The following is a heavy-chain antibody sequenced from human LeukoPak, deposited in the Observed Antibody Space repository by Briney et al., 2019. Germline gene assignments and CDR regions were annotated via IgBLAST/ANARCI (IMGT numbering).Heavy chain of an antibody. Sequence: SETLSLTCSVSGGSMSGSYWKWIRQSPGKGLEWMGYVSYSGSTYYNPSLQSRVTISVDTSKNQFSLKLSSMTAADTAVYYCARLITDYGDLYFDLWGRGTLVTVSS. D-gene: IGHD4-17*01. CDR1: GGSMSGSY. V-gene: IGHV4-59*12. CDR3: ARLITDYGDLYFDL. CDR2: VSYSGST. J-gene: IGHJ2*01.